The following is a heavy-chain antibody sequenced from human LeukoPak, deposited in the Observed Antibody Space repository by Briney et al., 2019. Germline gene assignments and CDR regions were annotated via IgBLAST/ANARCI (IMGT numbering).Heavy chain of an antibody. Sequence: PGGSLRLSCAASGFTFSSYAMHWVRQAPGKGLEWVAVISYDGSNKYYADSVKGRFTISRDNSKNTLYLQMNSLRAEDTAVYYCARDLADIVVVPAAGPYYYGMDVWGQGTTVTVSS. V-gene: IGHV3-30-3*01. J-gene: IGHJ6*02. CDR1: GFTFSSYA. CDR2: ISYDGSNK. CDR3: ARDLADIVVVPAAGPYYYGMDV. D-gene: IGHD2-2*01.